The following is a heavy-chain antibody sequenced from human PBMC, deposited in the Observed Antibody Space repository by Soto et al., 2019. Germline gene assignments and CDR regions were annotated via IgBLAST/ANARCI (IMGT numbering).Heavy chain of an antibody. D-gene: IGHD2-2*01. Sequence: SETLSLTCTVSGGSISSYYWSWIRQPPGKGLEWIGYIYYSGITNYNPSLKSRVTISVDTSKNQFSLKLSSVTAADTAVYYCARLPAATRGYYYYGMDVWGQGTTVTVS. V-gene: IGHV4-59*01. CDR2: IYYSGIT. CDR1: GGSISSYY. CDR3: ARLPAATRGYYYYGMDV. J-gene: IGHJ6*02.